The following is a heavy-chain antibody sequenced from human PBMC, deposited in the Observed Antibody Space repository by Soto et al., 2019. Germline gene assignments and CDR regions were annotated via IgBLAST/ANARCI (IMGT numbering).Heavy chain of an antibody. CDR3: ARDVSSDTTGFRGYDL. V-gene: IGHV1-69*01. CDR1: GGTVSSYA. Sequence: QLHLVQAGAEVKKAGSSVKVSCNASGGTVSSYAITWLRQAPGKWLDWMGVFIPIFVSAHYALKFQGRITITADESTSPAYMELSGLTSEDTAIYYCARDVSSDTTGFRGYDLWGQGTQVTVAS. CDR2: FIPIFVSA. D-gene: IGHD3-10*01. J-gene: IGHJ4*02.